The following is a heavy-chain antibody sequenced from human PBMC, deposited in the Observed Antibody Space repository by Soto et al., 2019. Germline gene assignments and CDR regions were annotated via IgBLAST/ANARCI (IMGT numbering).Heavy chain of an antibody. CDR1: GFTFRSYV. CDR3: AKGSGIDY. V-gene: IGHV3-23*01. CDR2: ISRSGDAT. Sequence: EVQLLESGGGLVQPGGSLRLSCAASGFTFRSYVMSWVRQAPGKGLEWVSSISRSGDATYYADSVKGRFTISRDNSKNTLYLQMHSLRAADTAVYYCAKGSGIDYWGQGTLVTVSS. J-gene: IGHJ4*02.